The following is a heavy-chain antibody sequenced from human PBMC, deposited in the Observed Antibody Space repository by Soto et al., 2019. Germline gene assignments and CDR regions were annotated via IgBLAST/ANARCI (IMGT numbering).Heavy chain of an antibody. CDR1: GYTFSAYY. CDR3: ARELQGLYYFDY. Sequence: ASVKVSCKASGYTFSAYYMHWVRQAPGEGLEWMGWINPDSGGTTYAQRFQGRVTMTRDTSINTAYMELTSLRSEDTAVYYCARELQGLYYFDYWGQGTLVTVS. J-gene: IGHJ4*02. D-gene: IGHD2-15*01. CDR2: INPDSGGT. V-gene: IGHV1-2*02.